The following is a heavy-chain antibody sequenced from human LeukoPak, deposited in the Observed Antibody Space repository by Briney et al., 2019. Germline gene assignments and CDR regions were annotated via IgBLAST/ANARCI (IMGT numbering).Heavy chain of an antibody. V-gene: IGHV3-21*01. CDR2: ISSSLSYI. D-gene: IGHD6-13*01. Sequence: GGSLRLSCAASGFTFSSYSMNWVRQAPGKGLEWVSSISSSLSYIYYADSVKGRFTISRDNAKNSLYLQMNSLRAEDTAVYYCARVAGYSILRLDYWGQGTLVTVSS. J-gene: IGHJ4*02. CDR1: GFTFSSYS. CDR3: ARVAGYSILRLDY.